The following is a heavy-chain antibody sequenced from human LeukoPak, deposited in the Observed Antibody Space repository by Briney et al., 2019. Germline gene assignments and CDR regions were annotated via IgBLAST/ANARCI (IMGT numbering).Heavy chain of an antibody. CDR3: ARVRLRNGYNWFDP. CDR2: MSPDSGDT. V-gene: IGHV1-8*03. Sequence: ASVKVSCKASGYTFTDYYINWVRQAPGQGLEWMGWMSPDSGDTGYAHKFQGRVTLTRNTSITTAYMELRSLTFEDTAVYYCARVRLRNGYNWFDPWGQGTLVTVSS. D-gene: IGHD3-3*01. CDR1: GYTFTDYY. J-gene: IGHJ5*02.